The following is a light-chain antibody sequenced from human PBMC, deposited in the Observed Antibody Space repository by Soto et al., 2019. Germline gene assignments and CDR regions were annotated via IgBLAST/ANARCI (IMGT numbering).Light chain of an antibody. V-gene: IGLV2-8*01. CDR2: DVS. CDR1: SSDVGGYNY. Sequence: QSALTQPPTASGSPGQSVTISCTGTSSDVGGYNYVSWYQQHPGKAPKLMIYDVSKRPSGVPDRFSGAKSGNTAYLTVSGLQAEDEADYYCSSFAGGNNYVFGTGTKLTVL. CDR3: SSFAGGNNYV. J-gene: IGLJ1*01.